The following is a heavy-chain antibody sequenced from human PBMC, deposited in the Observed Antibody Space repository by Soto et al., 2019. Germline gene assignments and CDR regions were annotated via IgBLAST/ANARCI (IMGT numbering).Heavy chain of an antibody. Sequence: QVQLVESGGGVVQPGRSLRLSCAASGFTFSSYGMHWVRQAPGKGLEWVAVISYDGSNKYYADSVKGRFTISRDNSKNTLYLQMNSLRAEDTAVYYCANLYSSSWYYWGQGTLVTVSS. CDR3: ANLYSSSWYY. V-gene: IGHV3-30*18. D-gene: IGHD6-13*01. J-gene: IGHJ4*02. CDR1: GFTFSSYG. CDR2: ISYDGSNK.